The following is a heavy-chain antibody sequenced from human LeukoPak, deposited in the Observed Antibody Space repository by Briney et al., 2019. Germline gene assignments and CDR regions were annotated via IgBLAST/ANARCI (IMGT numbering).Heavy chain of an antibody. V-gene: IGHV3-53*01. J-gene: IGHJ4*02. D-gene: IGHD5-12*01. CDR3: AAPRRVVATDLDY. CDR2: IYSGGST. CDR1: GFTVSSNY. Sequence: LSGGSLRLSCAASGFTVSSNYMSWVRQAPGKGLEWVSVIYSGGSTYYADSVKGRFTISRDNSKNTLYLQMNSLRAEDTAVYYCAAPRRVVATDLDYWGQGTLVTVSS.